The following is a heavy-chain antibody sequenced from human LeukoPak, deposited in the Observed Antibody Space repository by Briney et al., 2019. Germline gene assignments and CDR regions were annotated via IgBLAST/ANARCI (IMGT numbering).Heavy chain of an antibody. CDR1: GYTFIGYF. CDR3: ARDREATFPISRE. CDR2: INPNSGGT. D-gene: IGHD5-12*01. V-gene: IGHV1-2*06. Sequence: ASVKVSCKASGYTFIGYFMNWVRQAPGQGLEWMGRINPNSGGTNYAQKFQGRVTMTRDTSISTAYMELSRLRSDDTAVYYCARDREATFPISREWGQGTLVTVSS. J-gene: IGHJ4*02.